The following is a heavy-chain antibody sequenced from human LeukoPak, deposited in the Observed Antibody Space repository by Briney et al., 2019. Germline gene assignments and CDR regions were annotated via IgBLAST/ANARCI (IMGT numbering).Heavy chain of an antibody. CDR3: ARQRYYDQSWFDP. Sequence: SEALSLTCTVPGGSISSSSYYWGWIRQPPGKGLEWIGSIYYSGSTYYNPSLKSRVTISVDTSKNQFSLKLSSVTTTDTAVYYCARQRYYDQSWFDPWGQGTLVTVSS. D-gene: IGHD3-22*01. V-gene: IGHV4-39*01. J-gene: IGHJ5*02. CDR1: GGSISSSSYY. CDR2: IYYSGST.